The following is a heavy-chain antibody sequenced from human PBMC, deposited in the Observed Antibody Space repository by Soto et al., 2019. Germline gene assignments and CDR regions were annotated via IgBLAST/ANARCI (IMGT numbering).Heavy chain of an antibody. CDR3: ARDASGLRFLEWLVEKDAFDI. Sequence: QVQLQESGPGLVKPSGTLSLTCAVSSGSISSSNWWSWVRQPPGKGLEWIGEIYHSGSTNYNPSLKSRVTIAVDKSKNQFSLKLSSVTAADTAVYYCARDASGLRFLEWLVEKDAFDIWGQGTMVTVSS. CDR2: IYHSGST. D-gene: IGHD3-3*01. CDR1: SGSISSSNW. J-gene: IGHJ3*02. V-gene: IGHV4-4*02.